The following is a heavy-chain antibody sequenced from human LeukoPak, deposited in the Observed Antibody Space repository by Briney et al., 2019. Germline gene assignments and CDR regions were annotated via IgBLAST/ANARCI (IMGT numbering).Heavy chain of an antibody. CDR1: GGSISSNY. V-gene: IGHV4-4*07. J-gene: IGHJ3*01. CDR3: ARANAFDL. Sequence: SETLSLTCAVPGGSISSNYWNWIRQAAGKGLEWIGRIHSSGSTNYNPSLKSRVTMSVDASKNQFSLNLSSVTAADTAVYYCARANAFDLWGQGTMVTVSS. CDR2: IHSSGST.